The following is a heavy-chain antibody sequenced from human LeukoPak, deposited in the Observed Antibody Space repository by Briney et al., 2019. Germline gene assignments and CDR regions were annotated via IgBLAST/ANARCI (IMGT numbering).Heavy chain of an antibody. V-gene: IGHV4-59*01. CDR3: ARWQAPEYDYIWGSYRSKAFDI. J-gene: IGHJ3*02. CDR1: GGSISSYY. Sequence: SETLSLTCTVSGGSISSYYWSWIRRPPGKGLEWIGYIYYSGSTNYNPSLKSRVTISVDTSKNQFSLKLSSVTAADTAVYYCARWQAPEYDYIWGSYRSKAFDIWGQGTMVTVSS. D-gene: IGHD3-16*02. CDR2: IYYSGST.